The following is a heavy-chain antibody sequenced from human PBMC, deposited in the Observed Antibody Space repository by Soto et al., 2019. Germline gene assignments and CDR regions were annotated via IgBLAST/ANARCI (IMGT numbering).Heavy chain of an antibody. CDR1: GDSISSYF. V-gene: IGHV4-59*08. Sequence: PSETLSLTCSVSGDSISSYFWSWIRQPPGKGLEWIGYIYYSGSATYNPSFKSRVTISVDRSKNQFSLTLNSVTAADTAVYYCARYSAASGTYYFDYWGQGTLVTVSS. D-gene: IGHD6-13*01. CDR3: ARYSAASGTYYFDY. J-gene: IGHJ4*01. CDR2: IYYSGSA.